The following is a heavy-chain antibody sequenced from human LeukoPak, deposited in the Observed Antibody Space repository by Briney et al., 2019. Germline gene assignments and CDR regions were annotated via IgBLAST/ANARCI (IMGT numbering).Heavy chain of an antibody. V-gene: IGHV3-53*01. Sequence: GGSLRLSCAASGFTVSKNYMSWVRQAPGKGLEWVSVNSGGSTYYADSVKGRFTISRDSSKNTLYLQMNSLRAEDTAVYYCAREVIWFGEFHDAFDIWGQGTMVTVSS. D-gene: IGHD3-10*01. CDR1: GFTVSKNY. CDR2: NSGGST. CDR3: AREVIWFGEFHDAFDI. J-gene: IGHJ3*02.